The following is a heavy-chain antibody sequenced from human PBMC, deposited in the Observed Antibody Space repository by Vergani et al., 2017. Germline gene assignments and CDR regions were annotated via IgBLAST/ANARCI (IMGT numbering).Heavy chain of an antibody. V-gene: IGHV3-30*02. CDR2: IRYDGSNK. D-gene: IGHD6-13*01. CDR3: AKDSRAAAGKVGYYFDY. Sequence: QVQLVESGGGVVQPGGSLRLSCAASGFTFSSYGMHWVRQAPGKGLEWVAFIRYDGSNKYYADSVKGRFTISRDNSKNTLYLQMNSLRAEDTAVYYCAKDSRAAAGKVGYYFDYWGQGTLVTVSS. J-gene: IGHJ4*02. CDR1: GFTFSSYG.